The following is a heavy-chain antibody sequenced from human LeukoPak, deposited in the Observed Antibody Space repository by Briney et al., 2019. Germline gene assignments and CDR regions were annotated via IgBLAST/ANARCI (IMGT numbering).Heavy chain of an antibody. J-gene: IGHJ4*02. CDR2: ISASGGST. D-gene: IGHD3-22*01. V-gene: IGHV3-23*01. CDR3: ANRNYYAKSDYYSYYFDY. CDR1: GFTFSNYA. Sequence: PGGSLRLSCAASGFTFSNYALSWVRQAPGKGLEWVSSISASGGSTVYADSVKDRFTISRDNSKNTLYLQMNSLRAEDTAVYYCANRNYYAKSDYYSYYFDYWGQGTLVTVSS.